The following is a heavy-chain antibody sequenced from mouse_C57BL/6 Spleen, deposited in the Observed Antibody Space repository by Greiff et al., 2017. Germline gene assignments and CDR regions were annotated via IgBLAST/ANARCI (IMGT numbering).Heavy chain of an antibody. CDR2: IYPRSGNT. Sequence: VQLQQSGAELARPGASVKLSCKASGYTFTSYGISWVKQRTGQGLEWIGEIYPRSGNTYYNEKFKGKATLTADKSSSTAYMELRSLTSEDSAVYFCARHYGSSYWYFDVRGTGTTVTVSS. D-gene: IGHD1-1*01. CDR1: GYTFTSYG. CDR3: ARHYGSSYWYFDV. V-gene: IGHV1-81*01. J-gene: IGHJ1*03.